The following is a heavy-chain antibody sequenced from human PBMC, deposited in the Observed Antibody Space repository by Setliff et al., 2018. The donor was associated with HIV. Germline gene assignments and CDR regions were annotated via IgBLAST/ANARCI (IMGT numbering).Heavy chain of an antibody. J-gene: IGHJ4*02. D-gene: IGHD6-19*01. CDR1: GVSINRTDHY. Sequence: PSETLSLTCSVSGVSINRTDHYWGWIRQSPGKRLEWIGSVSQSGSTNYNPSLKSRVTISVDTSKNQFSLRLSSVIAADTAVYYCARGPPGSSIGWYVGYWGQGTLVTVSS. CDR3: ARGPPGSSIGWYVGY. CDR2: VSQSGST. V-gene: IGHV4-39*07.